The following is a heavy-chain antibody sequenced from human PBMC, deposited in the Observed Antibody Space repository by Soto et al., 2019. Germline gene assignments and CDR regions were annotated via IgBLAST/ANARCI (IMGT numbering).Heavy chain of an antibody. V-gene: IGHV2-70*11. Sequence: SGPTLVNPTQPLTLTCTFSGFSLRTSGMCVSWIRQPPGKALEWLARIDWDDDKYYSTSLKTRLTISKDTSKNQVVLTMTNMDPVDTATYYCARMGQYYDILTGYWSGYYFDYWGQGTLVTVSS. CDR1: GFSLRTSGMC. J-gene: IGHJ4*02. CDR2: IDWDDDK. D-gene: IGHD3-9*01. CDR3: ARMGQYYDILTGYWSGYYFDY.